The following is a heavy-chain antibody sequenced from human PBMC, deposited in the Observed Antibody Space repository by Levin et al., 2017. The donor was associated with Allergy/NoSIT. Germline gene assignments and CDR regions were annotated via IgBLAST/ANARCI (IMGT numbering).Heavy chain of an antibody. J-gene: IGHJ5*02. CDR1: GFTFSNAW. D-gene: IGHD6-13*01. Sequence: GESLKISCAASGFTFSNAWMSWVRQAPGKGLEWVGRIKSKTDGGTTDYAAPVKGRFTISRDDSKNTLYLQMDSLKTEDKAVYYCTTDTAAASWGQGTLVTVSS. CDR2: IKSKTDGGTT. V-gene: IGHV3-15*01. CDR3: TTDTAAAS.